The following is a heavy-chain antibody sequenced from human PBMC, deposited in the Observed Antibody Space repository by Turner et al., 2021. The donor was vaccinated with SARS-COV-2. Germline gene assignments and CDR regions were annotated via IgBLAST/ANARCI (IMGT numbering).Heavy chain of an antibody. CDR3: ARLDDSGHWGAFDI. Sequence: QFQRVVSGGGMVQPGRSRRLSCAATGKNLSSHGMHWVRQAPGKGLEWVAVIWNDGSLKYYADAVKGRFTISRDNSKNMVYLQMNSLRAEDTAVYYCARLDDSGHWGAFDIWGQGTMVTVSS. D-gene: IGHD3-22*01. V-gene: IGHV3-33*01. J-gene: IGHJ3*02. CDR2: IWNDGSLK. CDR1: GKNLSSHG.